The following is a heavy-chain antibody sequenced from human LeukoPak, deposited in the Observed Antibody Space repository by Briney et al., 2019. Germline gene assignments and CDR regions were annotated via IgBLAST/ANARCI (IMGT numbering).Heavy chain of an antibody. CDR1: GYTFTGYY. V-gene: IGHV1-69*04. CDR2: IIPILGIA. CDR3: ARESGYSSSSES. J-gene: IGHJ3*01. D-gene: IGHD6-6*01. Sequence: ASVKVSCKASGYTFTGYYMHWVRQAPGQGLEWMGRIIPILGIANYAQKFQGRVTITADKSTSTAYMELSSLRSEDTAVYYCARESGYSSSSESWGQGTMVTVPS.